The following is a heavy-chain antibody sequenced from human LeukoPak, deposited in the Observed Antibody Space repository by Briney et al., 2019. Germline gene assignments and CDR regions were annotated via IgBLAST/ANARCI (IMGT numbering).Heavy chain of an antibody. CDR1: GGSISSYY. CDR2: INHSGST. CDR3: ARGRRIVGARGWFDP. Sequence: SETLSLTCTVSGGSISSYYWSWIRQPPGKGLEWIGEINHSGSTNYNPSLKSRVTISVDTSKNQFSLKLSSVTAADTAVYYCARGRRIVGARGWFDPWGQGTLVTVSS. D-gene: IGHD1-26*01. J-gene: IGHJ5*02. V-gene: IGHV4-34*01.